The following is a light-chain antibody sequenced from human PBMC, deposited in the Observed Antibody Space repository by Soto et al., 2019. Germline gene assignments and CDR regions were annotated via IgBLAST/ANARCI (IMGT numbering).Light chain of an antibody. Sequence: DIQMTQSPSTLSASVGDRVTITCRASQSISSWLAWYQQKPGKAPKLLIYKASSLESGVPSRFRGSGSGTESLLTISSLHPDVFATYHGQHNNSYPYTFGQGPKLE. CDR3: QHNNSYPYT. CDR2: KAS. CDR1: QSISSW. J-gene: IGKJ2*01. V-gene: IGKV1-5*03.